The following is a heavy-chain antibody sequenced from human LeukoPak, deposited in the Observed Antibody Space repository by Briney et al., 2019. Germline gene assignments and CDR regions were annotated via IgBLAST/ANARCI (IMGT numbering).Heavy chain of an antibody. J-gene: IGHJ6*02. CDR3: AREYDSSGSSYYYYGLGV. V-gene: IGHV3-53*01. CDR2: XYSGGST. Sequence: VRQAPGXXXXXXXXXYSGGSTYYADSVKGRFTISRDNSKNTLYLQMNSLRAEDTAVYYCAREYDSSGSSYYYYGLGVWGQGTTVTVSS. D-gene: IGHD3-22*01.